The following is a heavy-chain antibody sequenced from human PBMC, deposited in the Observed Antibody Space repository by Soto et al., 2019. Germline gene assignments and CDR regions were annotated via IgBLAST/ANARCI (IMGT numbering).Heavy chain of an antibody. CDR3: ARAVVAGRGWNYYYGMDV. J-gene: IGHJ6*02. D-gene: IGHD6-19*01. CDR2: INHSGST. V-gene: IGHV4-34*01. CDR1: GGSFSGYY. Sequence: LALTCAVYGGSFSGYYWSWIRQPPGKGLEWIGEINHSGSTNYNPSLKSRVTISVDTSKNQFSLKLSSVTAADTAVYYCARAVVAGRGWNYYYGMDVWGQGTTVTVSS.